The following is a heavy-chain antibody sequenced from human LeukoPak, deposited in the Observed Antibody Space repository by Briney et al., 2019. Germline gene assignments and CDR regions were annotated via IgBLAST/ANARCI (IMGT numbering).Heavy chain of an antibody. CDR3: ANEIRPNDY. CDR2: ISGVNT. Sequence: PGGSLRLSCAASGFTFSNYALTWVRQAPGKGREWVSSISGVNTHYADCLKGRLSISRDNYKNTLYLQMSSLRAEDTAVYYCANEIRPNDYWGQATLVTASS. V-gene: IGHV3-23*01. J-gene: IGHJ4*02. CDR1: GFTFSNYA. D-gene: IGHD4/OR15-4a*01.